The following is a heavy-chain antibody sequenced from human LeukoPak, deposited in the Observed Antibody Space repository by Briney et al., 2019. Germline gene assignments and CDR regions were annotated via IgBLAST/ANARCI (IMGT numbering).Heavy chain of an antibody. CDR3: ARNPTAYNWFDP. V-gene: IGHV1-2*02. D-gene: IGHD4-17*01. J-gene: IGHJ5*02. Sequence: GASVKVSCKASGYTFTSYYMHWVRQAPGQGLEWMGWINPSSGGTNYAQKFQGRVTMTRDTSISTAYMELSRLRSDDTAVYYCARNPTAYNWFDPWGQGTLVTVSS. CDR1: GYTFTSYY. CDR2: INPSSGGT.